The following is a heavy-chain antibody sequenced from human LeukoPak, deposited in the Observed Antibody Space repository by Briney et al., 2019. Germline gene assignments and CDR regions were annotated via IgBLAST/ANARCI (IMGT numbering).Heavy chain of an antibody. CDR3: ARDSGSYPIRYDY. Sequence: GGSLRLSCAASGFTVSSNYMSWVRQAPGKGLEWVSVIYSGGSTYYADSVKGRFTISRDNSKNTLYLQMNSLRAEDTAVYYCARDSGSYPIRYDYWGQGTLVTVSS. V-gene: IGHV3-66*01. CDR2: IYSGGST. CDR1: GFTVSSNY. J-gene: IGHJ4*02. D-gene: IGHD1-26*01.